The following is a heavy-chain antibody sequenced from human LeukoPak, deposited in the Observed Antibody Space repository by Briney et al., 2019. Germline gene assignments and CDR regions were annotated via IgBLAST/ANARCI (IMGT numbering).Heavy chain of an antibody. D-gene: IGHD2-2*01. CDR1: GGTFSSYA. CDR2: ISAYNGNT. CDR3: ARRPSSTSCLDY. V-gene: IGHV1-18*01. Sequence: ASVKVSCKASGGTFSSYAISWVRQAPGQGLEWMGWISAYNGNTNYAQKLQGRVTMTTDTSTSTAYMELRSLRSDDTAVYYCARRPSSTSCLDYWGQGTLVTVSS. J-gene: IGHJ4*02.